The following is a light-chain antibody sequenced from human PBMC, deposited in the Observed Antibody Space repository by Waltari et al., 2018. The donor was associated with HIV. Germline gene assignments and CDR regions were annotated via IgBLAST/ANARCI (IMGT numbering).Light chain of an antibody. V-gene: IGLV8-61*01. CDR3: VLYMGSGRV. CDR1: SWSVSPAFY. CDR2: NTK. J-gene: IGLJ3*02. Sequence: QTVVTQEPSISVYPGGTITLTCAVRSWSVSPAFYPGWYQQTPGQAPRTLLDNTKIRSSVVPDRFSGSIVGKKAALTLTGAQEDDESYYYCVLYMGSGRVFGGGTRLTVL.